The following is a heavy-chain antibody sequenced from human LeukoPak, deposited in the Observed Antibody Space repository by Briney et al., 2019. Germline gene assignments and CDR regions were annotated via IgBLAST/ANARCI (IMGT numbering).Heavy chain of an antibody. J-gene: IGHJ3*02. CDR1: GFSFSNYG. V-gene: IGHV3-30*02. Sequence: GGSLRLSCVASGFSFSNYGTHWVRQAPGKGLEWVTFMQYDGSVEFYADSVKGRFTISRDNSKNTVYLQMTSLRTKDTAVYYCAKETYCSSTSCSYAFDIWGQGTMVTVSS. CDR2: MQYDGSVE. CDR3: AKETYCSSTSCSYAFDI. D-gene: IGHD2-2*01.